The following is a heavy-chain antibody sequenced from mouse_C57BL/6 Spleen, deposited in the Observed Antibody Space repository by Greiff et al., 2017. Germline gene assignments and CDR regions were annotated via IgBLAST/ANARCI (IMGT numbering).Heavy chain of an antibody. D-gene: IGHD2-4*01. V-gene: IGHV1-15*01. CDR2: IDPETGGT. CDR1: GYTFTDYE. CDR3: TREGLRRYFDY. Sequence: VKLQESGAELVRPGASVTLSCKASGYTFTDYEMHWVKQTPVHGLEWIGAIDPETGGTAYNQKFKGKAILTADKSSSTAYMELRSLTSEDSAVYYCTREGLRRYFDYWGQGTTLTVSS. J-gene: IGHJ2*01.